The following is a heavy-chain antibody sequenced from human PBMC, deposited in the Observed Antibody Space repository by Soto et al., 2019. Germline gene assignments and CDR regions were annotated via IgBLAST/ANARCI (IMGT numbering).Heavy chain of an antibody. D-gene: IGHD3-9*01. V-gene: IGHV1-3*01. J-gene: IGHJ4*02. CDR1: GYTFTNYA. CDR3: ATLTYDILTGYYRGDY. CDR2: INAGNGNT. Sequence: ASVKVSCKASGYTFTNYAMHWVRQAPGQRLEWMGWINAGNGNTKYSQKFQGRVTLTRDTSASTAYMELSSLRSEDTAVYYCATLTYDILTGYYRGDYWGQGTLVTVSS.